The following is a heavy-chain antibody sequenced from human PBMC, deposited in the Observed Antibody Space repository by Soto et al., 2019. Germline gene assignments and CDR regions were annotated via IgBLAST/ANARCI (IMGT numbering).Heavy chain of an antibody. CDR1: GYSFTTYW. Sequence: PGESLKISCEGSGYSFTTYWIAWVRQMPGKSLEWMGIVYPGDSDTRYSPSFQGQVTISADKSITTAYLQWSSLKALDTAVYYCARLNRPEAGFVNYMDVWGKGTTVTVSS. V-gene: IGHV5-51*01. D-gene: IGHD3-3*01. CDR2: VYPGDSDT. J-gene: IGHJ6*03. CDR3: ARLNRPEAGFVNYMDV.